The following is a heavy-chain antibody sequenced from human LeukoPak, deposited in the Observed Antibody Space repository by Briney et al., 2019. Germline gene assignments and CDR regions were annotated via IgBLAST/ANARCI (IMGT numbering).Heavy chain of an antibody. V-gene: IGHV3-23*01. D-gene: IGHD3-22*01. J-gene: IGHJ4*02. CDR3: AIHYYDSSGHLDS. CDR1: GFTFSSYA. CDR2: ISGSGHST. Sequence: GGSLRLSCAASGFTFSSYAMSWVRQAPGKGLEWVSSISGSGHSTYYADSVEGRLTISRDNSKNTLYLQMNSLRAEDTAVFYCAIHYYDSSGHLDSWGQGTLVTVSS.